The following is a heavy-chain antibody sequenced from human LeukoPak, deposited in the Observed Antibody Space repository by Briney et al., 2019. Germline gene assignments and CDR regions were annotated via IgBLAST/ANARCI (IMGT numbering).Heavy chain of an antibody. CDR3: ARGWAAARLFYY. Sequence: TSETLSLTRTVSGGSISSNGYYRGWIRQPPGKGLEWIGSVYYSGDTYYKSSLKSRATISVDTSKSKFSLKLTSLTAPGTAVYFCARGWAAARLFYYWGQGTLLTVSS. V-gene: IGHV4-39*07. D-gene: IGHD6-13*01. J-gene: IGHJ4*02. CDR1: GGSISSNGYY. CDR2: VYYSGDT.